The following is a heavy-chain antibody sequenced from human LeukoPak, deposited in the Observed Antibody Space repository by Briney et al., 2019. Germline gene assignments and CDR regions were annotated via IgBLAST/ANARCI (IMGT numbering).Heavy chain of an antibody. CDR2: IRSKAYGGTT. Sequence: PGGSLRLSCTASGFTFGDYAMSWFRQAPGKGLEWVGFIRSKAYGGTTEYAASVKGRFTISRDDSKSIAYLQMNSLKTEDTAVYYCTRDLNSRSHLWFGELYSYWGQGTLVTVSS. CDR3: TRDLNSRSHLWFGELYSY. J-gene: IGHJ4*02. V-gene: IGHV3-49*03. CDR1: GFTFGDYA. D-gene: IGHD3-10*01.